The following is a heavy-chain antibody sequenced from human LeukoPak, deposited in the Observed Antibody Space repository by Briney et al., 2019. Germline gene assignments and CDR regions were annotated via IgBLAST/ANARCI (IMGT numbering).Heavy chain of an antibody. V-gene: IGHV1-8*01. J-gene: IGHJ4*02. CDR2: MNPNSGNT. Sequence: GTSVKVSCKASGYTFTSYDINWVRQATGQGLEWMGWMNPNSGNTGYAQKFQGRVTMTRNTSISTAYMELSSLRSEDTAVYYCAKLFIGYGDRYGYYFDYWGQGTLVTVSS. CDR1: GYTFTSYD. CDR3: AKLFIGYGDRYGYYFDY. D-gene: IGHD4-17*01.